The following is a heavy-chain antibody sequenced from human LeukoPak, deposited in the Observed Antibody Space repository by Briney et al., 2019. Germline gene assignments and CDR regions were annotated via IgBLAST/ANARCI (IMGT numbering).Heavy chain of an antibody. CDR2: IYTSGST. CDR1: GGSISSGSYY. CDR3: ARGVSAAGTNWFDP. D-gene: IGHD6-13*01. V-gene: IGHV4-61*02. J-gene: IGHJ5*02. Sequence: SQTLSLTCTVSGGSISSGSYYWSWIRQPAGKGLEWIGRIYTSGSTNYNPSFKSRVTISVDTSKNQFSLKLSSVTAADTAVYYCARGVSAAGTNWFDPWGQGTLVTVSS.